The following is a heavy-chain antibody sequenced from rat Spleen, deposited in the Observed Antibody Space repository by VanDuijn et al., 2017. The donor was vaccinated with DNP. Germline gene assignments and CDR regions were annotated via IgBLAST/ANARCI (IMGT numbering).Heavy chain of an antibody. CDR2: ISISGSTT. CDR1: GFTFSNYY. J-gene: IGHJ3*01. D-gene: IGHD1-6*01. Sequence: EVQLVESGGGLVQPGKSLKLSCEASGFTFSNYYMAWVRQAPKGGLEWVATISISGSTTSYPDSVKGRFTISRYNAKSCLYLHMNSLKSEDTATYYCARQRVMYTTATGFAYWGQGTLVTVSS. V-gene: IGHV5-25*01. CDR3: ARQRVMYTTATGFAY.